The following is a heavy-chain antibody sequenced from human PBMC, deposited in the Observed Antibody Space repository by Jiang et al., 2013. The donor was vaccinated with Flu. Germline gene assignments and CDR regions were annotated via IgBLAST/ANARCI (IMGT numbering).Heavy chain of an antibody. CDR1: GFTFSRFA. J-gene: IGHJ1*01. CDR2: LTGDGTSA. V-gene: IGHV3-23*01. Sequence: EVQLLESGGGLVQPGGSLRLSCAASGFTFSRFALNWVRQSPRKGLEWVSALTGDGTSAYYTDSVRGRFTISRDNSRNTLYLQMSGLRAEDSAVYYCATFYADRAGGEYFQHWGQGTLVTVSS. CDR3: ATFYADRAGGEYFQH. D-gene: IGHD4-17*01.